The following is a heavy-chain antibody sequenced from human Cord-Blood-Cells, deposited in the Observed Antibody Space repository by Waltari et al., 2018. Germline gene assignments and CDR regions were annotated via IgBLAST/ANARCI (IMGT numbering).Heavy chain of an antibody. Sequence: QVQLVQSGAEVKKPGSSVKVSCKASGGTFSSDALSWVRQAPGQALEWMGRIIPILGIANYAQKFQGRVTITADKSTSTAYMELSSLRSEDTAVYYCARQPVNCSSTSCYRGPFDYWGQGTLVTVSS. CDR1: GGTFSSDA. CDR3: ARQPVNCSSTSCYRGPFDY. CDR2: IIPILGIA. D-gene: IGHD2-2*02. V-gene: IGHV1-69*09. J-gene: IGHJ4*02.